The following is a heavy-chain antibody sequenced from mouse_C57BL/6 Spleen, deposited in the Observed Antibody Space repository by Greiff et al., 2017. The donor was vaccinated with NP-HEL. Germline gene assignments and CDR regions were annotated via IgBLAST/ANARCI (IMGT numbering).Heavy chain of an antibody. CDR3: ARKGLPYYFDY. CDR2: IYPGDGDT. V-gene: IGHV1-80*01. D-gene: IGHD3-3*01. CDR1: GYAFSSYW. Sequence: VQLQQSGAELVKPGASVKISCKASGYAFSSYWMNWVKQRPGKGLEWIGQIYPGDGDTNYNGKFKGKATLTADKSSSTAYMQLSSLTSEDSAVYFCARKGLPYYFDYWGQGTTLTVSS. J-gene: IGHJ2*01.